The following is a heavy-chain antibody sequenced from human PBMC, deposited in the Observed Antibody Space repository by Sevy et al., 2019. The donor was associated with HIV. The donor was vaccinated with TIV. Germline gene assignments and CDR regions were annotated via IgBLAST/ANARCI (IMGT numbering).Heavy chain of an antibody. D-gene: IGHD5-18*01. CDR3: ARSGTAMAQPYYFDY. J-gene: IGHJ4*02. Sequence: SETLSLTCAVYGGSFSGYYWSWIRQPPGKGLEWIGEINHSGSTNYNPSLKSRVTISVDTSKNQFSLKLSSVTAADTAVYYCARSGTAMAQPYYFDYWGQGPLVTVSS. CDR1: GGSFSGYY. V-gene: IGHV4-34*01. CDR2: INHSGST.